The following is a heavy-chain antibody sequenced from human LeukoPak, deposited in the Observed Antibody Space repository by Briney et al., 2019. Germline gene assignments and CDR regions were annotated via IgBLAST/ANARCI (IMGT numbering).Heavy chain of an antibody. J-gene: IGHJ1*01. CDR2: ISGSGGST. CDR1: GFTFTTYA. CDR3: AKDRLGGRWELPPAEYFQY. D-gene: IGHD1-26*01. Sequence: GGSLRLSCAASGFTFTTYAMSWVRQAPGKGLEWVSGISGSGGSTYYADSVKGRFTISRDNSNNTLYLQMNSLRADDTAVYYCAKDRLGGRWELPPAEYFQYWGQGSLVTVSS. V-gene: IGHV3-23*01.